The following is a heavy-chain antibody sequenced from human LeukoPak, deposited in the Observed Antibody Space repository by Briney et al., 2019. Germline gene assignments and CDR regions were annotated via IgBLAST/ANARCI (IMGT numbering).Heavy chain of an antibody. CDR2: VSNSGTTT. J-gene: IGHJ4*02. CDR3: ARADRDGNKRFLD. CDR1: GFTFSSYS. Sequence: GGSLRLSCAASGFTFSSYSVIWARQAPGKGLEWVSYVSNSGTTTYYADSVKGRFTISRDNGKNSVSLQMNSLRDEDTAVYYCARADRDGNKRFLDWGQGTLVTVSS. D-gene: IGHD5-24*01. V-gene: IGHV3-48*02.